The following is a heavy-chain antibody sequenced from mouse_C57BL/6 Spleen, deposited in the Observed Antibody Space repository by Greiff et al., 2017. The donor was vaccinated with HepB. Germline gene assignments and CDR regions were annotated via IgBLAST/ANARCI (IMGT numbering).Heavy chain of an antibody. CDR3: ARVPLYYYGSSYWYFDV. Sequence: EVHLVESGPGLVKPSQSLSLTCSVTGYSITSGYYWNWIRQFPGNKLEWMGYISYDGSNNYNPSLKNRISITRDTSKNQFFLKLNSVTTEDTATYYCARVPLYYYGSSYWYFDVWGTGTTVTVSS. CDR1: GYSITSGYY. V-gene: IGHV3-6*01. CDR2: ISYDGSN. D-gene: IGHD1-1*01. J-gene: IGHJ1*03.